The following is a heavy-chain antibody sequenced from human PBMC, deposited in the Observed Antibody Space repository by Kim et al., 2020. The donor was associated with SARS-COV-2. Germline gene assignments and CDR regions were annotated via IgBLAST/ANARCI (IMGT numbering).Heavy chain of an antibody. CDR1: GGSISSSSYY. Sequence: SETLSLTCTVSGGSISSSSYYWGWIRQPPGKGLEWIGSIYYSGSTYYNPSLKSRVTISVDTSKNQFSLKLSSVTAADTAVYYCARALYDILTDYYYYGMAVWGQGTTVTVSS. CDR3: ARALYDILTDYYYYGMAV. V-gene: IGHV4-39*01. D-gene: IGHD3-9*01. CDR2: IYYSGST. J-gene: IGHJ6*02.